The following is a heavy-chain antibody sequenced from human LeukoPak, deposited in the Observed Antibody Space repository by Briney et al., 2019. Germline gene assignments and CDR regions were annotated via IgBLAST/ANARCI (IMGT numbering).Heavy chain of an antibody. Sequence: GGSLRLSCAASGFTFSNYGMHWVRQAPGKGLEWVAVIWYDGSNKYYADSVKGRFTISRDNSKNTLYLQMNSLRAEDTAVYYCARDCSGGSCYIDYWGQGTLVTVSS. V-gene: IGHV3-33*01. D-gene: IGHD2-15*01. CDR1: GFTFSNYG. J-gene: IGHJ4*02. CDR3: ARDCSGGSCYIDY. CDR2: IWYDGSNK.